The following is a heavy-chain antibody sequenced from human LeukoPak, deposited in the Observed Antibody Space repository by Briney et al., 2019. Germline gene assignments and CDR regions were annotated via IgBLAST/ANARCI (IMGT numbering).Heavy chain of an antibody. CDR2: IRSKAYGGTT. Sequence: PGGSLRLSCTTSGFTFGEYALSWFRQAPGKGLEWVGFIRSKAYGGTTEYAASVKGRFTISRDDSKSIAYLQMNSLKTEDTAVYYCTRVYINHPDYWGQGTLVTVSS. V-gene: IGHV3-49*03. CDR1: GFTFGEYA. CDR3: TRVYINHPDY. J-gene: IGHJ4*02. D-gene: IGHD1-14*01.